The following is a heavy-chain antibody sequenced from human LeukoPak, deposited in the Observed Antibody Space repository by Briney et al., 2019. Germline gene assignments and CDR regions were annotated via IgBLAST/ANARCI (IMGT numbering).Heavy chain of an antibody. Sequence: GGSLRLSCAASGFTFSSYSMNWVRQAPGKGLEWVSSISSSSSYIYYADSVKGRFTISRDNAKNSLYLQMNSLRAEDTAVYYCAREKYYYDSSGYLDYWGQGTLVTVSS. CDR2: ISSSSSYI. D-gene: IGHD3-22*01. V-gene: IGHV3-21*01. CDR3: AREKYYYDSSGYLDY. J-gene: IGHJ4*02. CDR1: GFTFSSYS.